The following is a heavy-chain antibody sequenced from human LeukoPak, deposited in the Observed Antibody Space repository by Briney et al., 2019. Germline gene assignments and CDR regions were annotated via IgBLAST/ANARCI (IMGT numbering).Heavy chain of an antibody. CDR2: INPGDSET. CDR1: GYSFSSYW. CDR3: ARRFDSTGFYLYSFDY. J-gene: IGHJ4*02. V-gene: IGHV5-51*01. D-gene: IGHD3-22*01. Sequence: GESLKISCKGSGYSFSSYWIAWVRQMPGRGLEWMGSINPGDSETRYSPSFQGQVTMSADRSTSTAYLQWSSLKASDTAIYYCARRFDSTGFYLYSFDYWGQGTPVAVSS.